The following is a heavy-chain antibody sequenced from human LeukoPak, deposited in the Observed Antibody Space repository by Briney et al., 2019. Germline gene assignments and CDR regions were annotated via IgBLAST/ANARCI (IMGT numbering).Heavy chain of an antibody. V-gene: IGHV3-7*01. Sequence: GGSLRLSCAASGFSFSTYWMSWVRQAPGEGLEWVANIKQDGSEKYYVDSVKARFTISRDNAKNSLYLQMNSLSAEDTAVYYCARAGNWNDGGYFDYWGQGTLVTVSS. CDR2: IKQDGSEK. CDR3: ARAGNWNDGGYFDY. CDR1: GFSFSTYW. D-gene: IGHD1-20*01. J-gene: IGHJ4*02.